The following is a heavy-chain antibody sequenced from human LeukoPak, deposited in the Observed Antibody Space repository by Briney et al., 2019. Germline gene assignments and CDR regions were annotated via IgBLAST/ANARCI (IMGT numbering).Heavy chain of an antibody. D-gene: IGHD3-16*01. V-gene: IGHV3-13*01. CDR1: GFTFSSYD. Sequence: PGGSLRLACAASGFTFSSYDMHWVRQATGKGLEWVSGIGIAGDTHYPDSVRDRFTIFRENAKNSLYLQMNSLRAEDTAVYYCARAQPPYHGRLDSWGQGTLVTVSS. CDR3: ARAQPPYHGRLDS. J-gene: IGHJ5*01. CDR2: IGIAGDT.